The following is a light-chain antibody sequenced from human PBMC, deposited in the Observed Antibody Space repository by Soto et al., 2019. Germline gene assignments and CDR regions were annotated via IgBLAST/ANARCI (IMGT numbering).Light chain of an antibody. V-gene: IGKV2-30*01. CDR3: MQGTHWPPCT. J-gene: IGKJ1*01. Sequence: DVVMTQSPLSLPVTLGQPASISCRSSQSLLSSDGDTFLNWFHRRPGQSPRRLIYKVSNRDSGVPDRFSGSGSGTNFTLTISMVEAEDVGVYYCMQGTHWPPCTFGQGTKVEIK. CDR2: KVS. CDR1: QSLLSSDGDTF.